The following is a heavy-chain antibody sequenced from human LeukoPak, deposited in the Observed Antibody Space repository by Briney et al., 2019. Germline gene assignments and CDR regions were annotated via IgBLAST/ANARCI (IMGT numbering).Heavy chain of an antibody. CDR1: GFSLSDYY. J-gene: IGHJ3*02. CDR2: VSDSGSNT. V-gene: IGHV3-11*03. D-gene: IGHD6-13*01. CDR3: AAAAGYRYDI. Sequence: GGSLRLSCGASGFSLSDYYMSWVRQAPGKGLEWVSYVSDSGSNTKYADSVKGRFTISRDNAKNSLYLQMNSLRAEDTAVYYCAAAAGYRYDIWGQGTMVTVSS.